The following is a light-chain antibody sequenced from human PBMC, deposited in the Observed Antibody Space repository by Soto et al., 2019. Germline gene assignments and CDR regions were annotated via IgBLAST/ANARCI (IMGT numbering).Light chain of an antibody. CDR3: QQYGSSVFT. J-gene: IGKJ3*01. Sequence: ESVLTQSPGTLSLSPGERATLSCRASQSVSSYLAWYQQKPGQAPRLLIYGASSRATGIPDRFSGSGSGTDFTLTISRLEPEDFAVYYCQQYGSSVFTFGPGTKVDIK. CDR2: GAS. V-gene: IGKV3-20*01. CDR1: QSVSSY.